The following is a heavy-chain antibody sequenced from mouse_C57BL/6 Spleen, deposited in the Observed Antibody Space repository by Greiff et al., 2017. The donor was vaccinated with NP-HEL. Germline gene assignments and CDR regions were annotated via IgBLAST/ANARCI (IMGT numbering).Heavy chain of an antibody. J-gene: IGHJ1*03. CDR1: GYTFTSYW. Sequence: QVQLQQPGAELVRPGSSVKLSCKASGYTFTSYWMHWVKQRPIQGLEWIGNIDPSDSETHYNQKFKDKATLTVDKSASTAYMQLSSLTSEDSAVYYCARSDRHYGSSDLHWYVDVWGTGTTVTVSS. CDR3: ARSDRHYGSSDLHWYVDV. D-gene: IGHD1-1*01. V-gene: IGHV1-52*01. CDR2: IDPSDSET.